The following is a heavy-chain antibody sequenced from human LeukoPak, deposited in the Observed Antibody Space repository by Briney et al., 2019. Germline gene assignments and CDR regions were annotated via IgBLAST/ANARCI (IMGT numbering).Heavy chain of an antibody. CDR1: GFTFSSYA. CDR2: ISGSSSTI. Sequence: GGSLRLSCAASGFTFSSYAMNWVRQGPGTGLEWVSYISGSSSTIYYADSVKGRFTISRGNAKNSLYLQMNSLRAEDTAVYYCARVLQTLGGVSFDYWGQGTLVTVSS. V-gene: IGHV3-48*01. J-gene: IGHJ4*02. CDR3: ARVLQTLGGVSFDY. D-gene: IGHD5/OR15-5a*01.